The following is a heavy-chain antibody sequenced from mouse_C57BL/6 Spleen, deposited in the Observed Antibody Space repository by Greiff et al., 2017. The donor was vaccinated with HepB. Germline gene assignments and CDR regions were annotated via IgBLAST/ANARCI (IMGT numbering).Heavy chain of an antibody. J-gene: IGHJ4*01. CDR1: GFTFSDYY. CDR2: INYDGSST. V-gene: IGHV5-16*01. D-gene: IGHD2-1*01. Sequence: EVMLVESEGGLVQPGSSMKLSCTASGFTFSDYYMAWVRQVPEKGLEWVANINYDGSSTYYLDSLKSRFIISRDNAKNILYLQMSSLKSEDTATYYCARGRDCNYGNYYAMDYWGQGTSVTVSS. CDR3: ARGRDCNYGNYYAMDY.